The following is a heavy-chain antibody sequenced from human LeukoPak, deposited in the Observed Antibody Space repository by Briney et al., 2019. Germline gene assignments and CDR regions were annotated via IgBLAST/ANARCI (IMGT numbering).Heavy chain of an antibody. V-gene: IGHV3-48*02. CDR2: ISSSSSTI. CDR1: GFTFSSYS. D-gene: IGHD3-10*01. J-gene: IGHJ4*02. Sequence: GGSLRLSCAASGFTFSSYSMNWVRQAPGKGLEWVSYISSSSSTIYDADTVKGRFTISRDNAKNSLYLQMNSLRDEDTAVYCCARGRDVDYWGRGTLVSVSS. CDR3: ARGRDVDY.